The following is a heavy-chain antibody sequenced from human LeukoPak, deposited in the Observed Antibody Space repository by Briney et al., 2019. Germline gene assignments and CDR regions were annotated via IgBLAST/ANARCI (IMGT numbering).Heavy chain of an antibody. V-gene: IGHV4-34*01. CDR1: GGSFSGYY. CDR3: ARDSRAGGILL. CDR2: INHSGST. D-gene: IGHD3-22*01. J-gene: IGHJ4*02. Sequence: SETLSLTCAVYGGSFSGYYWSWIRQPPGKGLEWIGEINHSGSTNYNPSLKRRVTISVDTSKNQFSLKLSSVTAADTAVYYCARDSRAGGILLWGQGTLVTVSS.